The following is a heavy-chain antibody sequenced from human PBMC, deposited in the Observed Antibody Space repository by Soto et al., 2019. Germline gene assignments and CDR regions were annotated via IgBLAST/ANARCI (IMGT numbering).Heavy chain of an antibody. Sequence: SETLSLTCTVSGGSISSSSYYWGWIRQPPGKGLEWIGSIYYSGSTYYNPSLKSRVTISVDTSKNQFSLKLSSVTAADTAVYYCARQNSSPRIVVVPAAMPYYYSYMDVWGKGTTVTVSS. CDR1: GGSISSSSYY. V-gene: IGHV4-39*01. CDR2: IYYSGST. D-gene: IGHD2-2*01. J-gene: IGHJ6*03. CDR3: ARQNSSPRIVVVPAAMPYYYSYMDV.